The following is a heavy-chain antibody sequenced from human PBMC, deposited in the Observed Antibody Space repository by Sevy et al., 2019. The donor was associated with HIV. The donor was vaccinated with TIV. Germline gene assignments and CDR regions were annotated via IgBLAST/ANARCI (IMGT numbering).Heavy chain of an antibody. J-gene: IGHJ3*02. CDR2: IYTSGST. Sequence: SETLSLTCTVSGGSISSGSYYWSWIRQPAGKGLEWIGRIYTSGSTNYNPSLKSRVTISVDTCKNQFSLKLSSVTAADTAVYYCARGPHPWLASLDIWGQGTMVTVSS. V-gene: IGHV4-61*02. D-gene: IGHD3-9*01. CDR1: GGSISSGSYY. CDR3: ARGPHPWLASLDI.